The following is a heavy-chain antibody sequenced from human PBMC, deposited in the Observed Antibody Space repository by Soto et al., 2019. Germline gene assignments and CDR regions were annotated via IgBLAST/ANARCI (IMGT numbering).Heavy chain of an antibody. CDR3: AKGSIEYSASVDY. V-gene: IGHV3-23*01. D-gene: IGHD1-26*01. CDR1: GFSFSSYA. CDR2: ISGRGGSS. J-gene: IGHJ4*02. Sequence: EVQLLESGGGLIQPGGSLRLSCSASGFSFSSYAMMWVRQAPGKGLEWVSVISGRGGSSYFADSAKGRFTISRDNSKNMLYLEMNSLRAVDTAIYFCAKGSIEYSASVDYWGQGTLVIVSS.